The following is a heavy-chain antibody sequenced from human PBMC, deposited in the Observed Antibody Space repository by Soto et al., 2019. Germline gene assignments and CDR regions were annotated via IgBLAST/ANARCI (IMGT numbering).Heavy chain of an antibody. D-gene: IGHD3-10*01. Sequence: QVQLVQSGAEVKKPGSSVKVSCKASGGTFSSYTISWVRQAPGQGLEWMGRIIPILGIANYAQKFQGRVTITPNXXTXTXXMELSSLRSEDTAVYYCARDMVRGVNYSYYYGMDVWGQGTTVTVSS. CDR3: ARDMVRGVNYSYYYGMDV. J-gene: IGHJ6*02. CDR2: IIPILGIA. V-gene: IGHV1-69*08. CDR1: GGTFSSYT.